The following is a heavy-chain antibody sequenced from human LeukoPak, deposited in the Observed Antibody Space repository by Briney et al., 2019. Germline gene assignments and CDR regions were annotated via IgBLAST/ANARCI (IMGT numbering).Heavy chain of an antibody. Sequence: SETLSLACAVYGGSFSGYYWSWIRQPPGKGLEWIGEINHSGGTNYNPSLKSRVTISVDTSKNQFSLKLSSVTAADTAVYYCARHGLIAARHAFDIWGQGTMVTVSP. D-gene: IGHD6-13*01. CDR3: ARHGLIAARHAFDI. J-gene: IGHJ3*02. V-gene: IGHV4-34*01. CDR2: INHSGGT. CDR1: GGSFSGYY.